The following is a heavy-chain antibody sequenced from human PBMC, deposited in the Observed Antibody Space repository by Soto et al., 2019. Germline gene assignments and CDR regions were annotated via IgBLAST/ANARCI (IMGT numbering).Heavy chain of an antibody. Sequence: QLQLQESGSGLVKPSQTLSLTCAVSGGSISSGGYSWSWIRQPPGKGLEWIGYIYHSGSTYYNPSLKRRVTISVDRSKNQFSLKLSSVTAADTAVYYCARGDYYDSSGYQYWGQGTLVTVSS. D-gene: IGHD3-22*01. CDR2: IYHSGST. J-gene: IGHJ4*02. V-gene: IGHV4-30-2*01. CDR1: GGSISSGGYS. CDR3: ARGDYYDSSGYQY.